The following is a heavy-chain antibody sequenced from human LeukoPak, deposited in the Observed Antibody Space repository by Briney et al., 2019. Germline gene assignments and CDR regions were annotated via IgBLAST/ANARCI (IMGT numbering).Heavy chain of an antibody. CDR1: GWRFTNYW. CDR2: IYPGDSDT. D-gene: IGHD2-2*01. Sequence: GESLKISCRGSGWRFTNYWIGWVRQMPGKGLEWMGIIYPGDSDTRYTPSFQGQVTMSADKSINTAYLQWSSLRASDPAMYYCARRQGCSSSSCPPDYWGQGTLVTVSP. CDR3: ARRQGCSSSSCPPDY. V-gene: IGHV5-51*01. J-gene: IGHJ4*02.